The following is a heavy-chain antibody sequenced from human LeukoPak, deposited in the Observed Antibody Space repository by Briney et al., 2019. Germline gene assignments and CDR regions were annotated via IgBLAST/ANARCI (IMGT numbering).Heavy chain of an antibody. CDR3: ARFHDSSGYYKVTMRYFDY. Sequence: PGRSLRLSCAASGFTFSSYGMHWVRQAPGKGLEWVAVISYDGSNKYYADSVKGRFTISRDNSKNTLYLQMNSLRAGDTAVYYCARFHDSSGYYKVTMRYFDYWGQGTLVTVSS. CDR1: GFTFSSYG. CDR2: ISYDGSNK. J-gene: IGHJ4*02. V-gene: IGHV3-30*03. D-gene: IGHD3-22*01.